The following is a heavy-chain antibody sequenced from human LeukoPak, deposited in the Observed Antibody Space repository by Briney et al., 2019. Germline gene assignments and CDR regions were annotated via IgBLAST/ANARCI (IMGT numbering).Heavy chain of an antibody. Sequence: GASVKVSCKGSGYTFTGYYMHWVRQAPGQGLEWMGWINPNSGGTNYAQKFQGRVTMTRDTSISTAYMELSRLRSDDTAVYYCARDPRNSWSEFDYWGQGTLVTVSS. CDR1: GYTFTGYY. CDR3: ARDPRNSWSEFDY. D-gene: IGHD1-26*01. V-gene: IGHV1-2*02. CDR2: INPNSGGT. J-gene: IGHJ4*02.